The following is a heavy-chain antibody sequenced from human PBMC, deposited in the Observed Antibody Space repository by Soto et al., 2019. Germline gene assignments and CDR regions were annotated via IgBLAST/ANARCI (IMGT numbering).Heavy chain of an antibody. CDR3: AKDLITIFGGGYFDY. CDR2: INHSGST. Sequence: SETLSLTCAVYGGSFSGYYWSWIRQPPGKGLEWIGEINHSGSTNYNPSLKSRVTISVDTSKNQFSLKLSSVTAADTAVYYCAKDLITIFGGGYFDYWGQGTLVTVSS. D-gene: IGHD3-3*01. CDR1: GGSFSGYY. J-gene: IGHJ4*02. V-gene: IGHV4-34*01.